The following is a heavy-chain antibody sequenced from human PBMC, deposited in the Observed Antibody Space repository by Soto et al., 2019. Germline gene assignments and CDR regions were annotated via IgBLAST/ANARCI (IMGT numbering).Heavy chain of an antibody. V-gene: IGHV4-31*03. CDR2: IYYSGST. Sequence: QVQLQESGPGLVKPSQTLSLTCTVSGGSISRGGYYWSWIRQHPGKGLEWIWYIYYSGSTYYNPSLKSRVTISVDTSKNQFSVKLSSVTAADTAVYFCAKSRLEQYFFDYWGQGTLVTVSS. J-gene: IGHJ4*02. D-gene: IGHD6-19*01. CDR3: AKSRLEQYFFDY. CDR1: GGSISRGGYY.